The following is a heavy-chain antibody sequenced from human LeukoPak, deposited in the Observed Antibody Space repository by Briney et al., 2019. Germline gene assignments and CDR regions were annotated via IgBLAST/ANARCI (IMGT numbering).Heavy chain of an antibody. CDR3: ARPMSYGSGSFYGMDV. D-gene: IGHD3-10*01. CDR2: ISSSSSYT. V-gene: IGHV3-11*03. Sequence: GGSLRLSCAASGFTFSDYYMSWIRQAPGKGLEWVSYISSSSSYTNYADSVKGRFTISRVNAKNSLYLQMNSLRAEDTAVYYCARPMSYGSGSFYGMDVWGQGTTVTVSS. J-gene: IGHJ6*02. CDR1: GFTFSDYY.